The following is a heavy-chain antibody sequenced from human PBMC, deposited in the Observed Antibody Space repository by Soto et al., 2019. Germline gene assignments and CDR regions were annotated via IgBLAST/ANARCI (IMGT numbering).Heavy chain of an antibody. J-gene: IGHJ5*02. CDR1: GFTFSSYA. Sequence: LRLSCVASGFTFSSYAMSWVRQAPGKGLEWVSAISGSGGSTYYADSVKGRFTISRDNSKNTLYLQMNSLRAEDTAVYYCAKGNIAARPGENWFDPWGQGTLVTVSS. D-gene: IGHD6-6*01. CDR2: ISGSGGST. V-gene: IGHV3-23*01. CDR3: AKGNIAARPGENWFDP.